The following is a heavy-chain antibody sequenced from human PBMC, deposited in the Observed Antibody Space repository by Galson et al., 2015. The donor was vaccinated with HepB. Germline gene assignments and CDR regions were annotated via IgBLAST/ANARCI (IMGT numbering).Heavy chain of an antibody. V-gene: IGHV3-23*01. Sequence: SLRLSCAASGFTFSYYAMAWVRQAPGKGLEWISAITPSGDNTYSADSMKGRFFISRDNSQNTLFLQMNSLRADDTAIYFCAKVFPEKTEDWYRQALYYFDSWGQGTRVTVSS. CDR3: AKVFPEKTEDWYRQALYYFDS. CDR2: ITPSGDNT. CDR1: GFTFSYYA. D-gene: IGHD3/OR15-3a*01. J-gene: IGHJ4*02.